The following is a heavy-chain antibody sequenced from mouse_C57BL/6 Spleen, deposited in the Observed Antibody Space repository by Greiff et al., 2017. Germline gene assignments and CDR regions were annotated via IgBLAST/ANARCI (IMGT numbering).Heavy chain of an antibody. CDR1: GYTFTSYW. CDR2: IDPSDSYT. Sequence: VQLQQPGAELVMPGASVKLSCKASGYTFTSYWMHWVKQRPGQGLEWIGEIDPSDSYTNYNQKFKGKSTLTVDKSSSTAYMQLSSLTSEDSAVYYCARSYSNHYYFDYWGQGTTLTVSS. V-gene: IGHV1-69*01. CDR3: ARSYSNHYYFDY. D-gene: IGHD2-5*01. J-gene: IGHJ2*01.